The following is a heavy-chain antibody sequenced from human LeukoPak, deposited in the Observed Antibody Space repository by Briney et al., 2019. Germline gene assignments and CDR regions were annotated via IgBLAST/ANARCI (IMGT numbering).Heavy chain of an antibody. CDR2: ISWNSGSI. Sequence: GGSLRLSCAASGFTFDDYAMHWVRQAPGKGLEWVSGISWNSGSIGYADSVKGRFTISRDNSKNTVYLQMDSLRGEDTAVYYCTKTTTGYSSGQYPGWPADHWGQGALVTVSS. CDR1: GFTFDDYA. D-gene: IGHD3-22*01. J-gene: IGHJ4*02. CDR3: TKTTTGYSSGQYPGWPADH. V-gene: IGHV3-9*01.